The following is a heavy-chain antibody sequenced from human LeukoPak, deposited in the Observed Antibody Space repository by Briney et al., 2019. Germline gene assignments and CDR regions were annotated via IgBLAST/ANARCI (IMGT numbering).Heavy chain of an antibody. CDR2: LSYDGSNN. J-gene: IGHJ6*02. V-gene: IGHV3-30-3*01. CDR1: GFTFSSYA. Sequence: GGSLRLSCAAYGFTFSSYAMHWVRQAPGKGLEWVAVLSYDGSNNYYAYSVKGRLTISRDNSKNTLYLQMNSLRAEDTAVYYCARDSYCIDVWGQGTTVTVSS. CDR3: ARDSYCIDV.